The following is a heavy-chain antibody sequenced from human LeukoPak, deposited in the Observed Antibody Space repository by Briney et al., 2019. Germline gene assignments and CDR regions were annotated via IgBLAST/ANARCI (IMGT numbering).Heavy chain of an antibody. J-gene: IGHJ4*02. CDR2: ISSSDSSI. CDR1: GFTFSSYE. V-gene: IGHV3-48*03. D-gene: IGHD3-10*01. Sequence: GGSLRLSCAASGFTFSSYEMNWVRQAPGKGLEWVSYISSSDSSIYYADSVKGRFTISRDNAKNSLYLQMDSLRAEDTAVYYCAREFRPYGSGSNYFDYWGQGTLVTVSS. CDR3: AREFRPYGSGSNYFDY.